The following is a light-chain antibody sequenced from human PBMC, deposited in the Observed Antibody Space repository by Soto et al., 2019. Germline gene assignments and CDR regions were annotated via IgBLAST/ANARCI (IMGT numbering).Light chain of an antibody. CDR3: QKHNSAPLF. J-gene: IGKJ3*01. CDR2: ATS. CDR1: QGINDY. Sequence: DIQMTQSPSSLSASVGDRATITCRASQGINDYLGWFQQGPGQGPKLLIYATSTLQSGVPSRFSGSGFGTDFTLTISSLQPEDVATYYCQKHNSAPLFFGPGTKVDIK. V-gene: IGKV1-27*01.